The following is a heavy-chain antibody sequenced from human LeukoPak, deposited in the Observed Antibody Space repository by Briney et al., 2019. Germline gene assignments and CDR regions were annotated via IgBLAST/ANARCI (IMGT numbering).Heavy chain of an antibody. Sequence: GGSLRLSCAVYGFTFSSYCMHWVRQPPSKGLGWVAFIRYDGRNKYYADSVKGRVTISRDNSKNTLYLQMNSLRAENTAVYYCAKVLWFESGAFDIWGQGTMVTVSS. CDR2: IRYDGRNK. CDR1: GFTFSSYC. D-gene: IGHD3-10*01. J-gene: IGHJ3*02. CDR3: AKVLWFESGAFDI. V-gene: IGHV3-30*02.